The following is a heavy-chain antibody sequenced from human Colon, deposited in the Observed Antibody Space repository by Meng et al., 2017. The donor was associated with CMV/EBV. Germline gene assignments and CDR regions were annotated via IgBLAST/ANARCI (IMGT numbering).Heavy chain of an antibody. CDR2: IKQDGSEK. CDR3: ARDARLKFFPYD. V-gene: IGHV3-7*01. Sequence: GESLKISCAASGFTFSSYWMSWVRQTPGKGLEWVANIKQDGSEKYHVDSVKGRFTISRDNAKNSVYLQMNSLRAEGTAVYYCARDARLKFFPYDWGQGTLVTVSS. CDR1: GFTFSSYW. J-gene: IGHJ4*02. D-gene: IGHD3-3*01.